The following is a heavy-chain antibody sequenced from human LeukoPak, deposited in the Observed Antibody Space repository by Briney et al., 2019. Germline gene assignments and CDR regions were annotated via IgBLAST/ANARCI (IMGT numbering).Heavy chain of an antibody. Sequence: ASVKVSCKASGYTFTGYYMHWVRQAPGQGLEWMGWINPNSGGTNYAQKFQGRVTMTRDTSISTAYMGLSRLRSDDTAVYYCAGTSGDMVRGVIDYYYYGMDVWGQGTTVTVSS. D-gene: IGHD3-10*01. CDR3: AGTSGDMVRGVIDYYYYGMDV. V-gene: IGHV1-2*02. CDR2: INPNSGGT. CDR1: GYTFTGYY. J-gene: IGHJ6*02.